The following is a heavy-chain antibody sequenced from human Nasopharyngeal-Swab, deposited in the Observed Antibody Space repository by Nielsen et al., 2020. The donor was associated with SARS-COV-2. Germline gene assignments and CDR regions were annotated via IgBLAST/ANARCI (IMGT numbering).Heavy chain of an antibody. CDR2: INHNERT. Sequence: SDTLSLTCSVSGGPFNGFDWNWTRQAPGKGLEWFREINHNERTNYNPSLKSRIAMLVDTSNNQVSLRVSSVSAGDTAVYYCARAGRVGDAFTGLDVWGQGTTVTVSS. CDR1: GGPFNGFD. J-gene: IGHJ6*02. D-gene: IGHD1-26*01. CDR3: ARAGRVGDAFTGLDV. V-gene: IGHV4-34*01.